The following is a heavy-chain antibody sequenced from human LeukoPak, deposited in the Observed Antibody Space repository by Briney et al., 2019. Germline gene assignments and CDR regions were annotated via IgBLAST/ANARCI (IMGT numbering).Heavy chain of an antibody. CDR3: ARDGVGYYGSGSYYPNWFDP. CDR2: IYYSGST. CDR1: GDSISDYY. J-gene: IGHJ5*02. V-gene: IGHV4-59*01. Sequence: SETLSLTCTVSGDSISDYYWSWVRQPPGKGLEWIGYIYYSGSTNYNPSLKSRVSISVDTSKNQFSLKLSSVTAADTAVYYCARDGVGYYGSGSYYPNWFDPWGQGMLVTVSS. D-gene: IGHD3-10*01.